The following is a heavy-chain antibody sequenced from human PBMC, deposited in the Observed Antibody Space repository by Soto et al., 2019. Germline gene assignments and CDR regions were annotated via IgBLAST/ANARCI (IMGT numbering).Heavy chain of an antibody. J-gene: IGHJ3*01. Sequence: QIQLMQSGGDVKTPGASLKVSCTTSRYTFTSHGIAWVRQAPGQGLEWMGRISTFNGKTDYAQQFQGRVTMTADTLTSTVHMELRSLRSDDTGVYYCAILLTEGATFREDAFDLWGPGTKVTVSS. V-gene: IGHV1-18*01. CDR3: AILLTEGATFREDAFDL. D-gene: IGHD3-9*01. CDR2: ISTFNGKT. CDR1: RYTFTSHG.